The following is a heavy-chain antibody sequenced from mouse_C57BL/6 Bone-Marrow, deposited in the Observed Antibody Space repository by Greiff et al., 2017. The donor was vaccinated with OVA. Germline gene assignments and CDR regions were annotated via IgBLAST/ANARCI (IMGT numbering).Heavy chain of an antibody. Sequence: VKLQQPGAELVKPGASVKLSCKASGYTFTSYWMHWVKQRPGQGLEWIGMIHPNSGSTNYNEKFKSKATLTVDKSSSTAYMQLSSLTSEDSAVYYCAREEVTTVVAYVDYWGQGTTLTVSS. CDR2: IHPNSGST. J-gene: IGHJ2*01. CDR3: AREEVTTVVAYVDY. D-gene: IGHD1-1*01. CDR1: GYTFTSYW. V-gene: IGHV1-64*01.